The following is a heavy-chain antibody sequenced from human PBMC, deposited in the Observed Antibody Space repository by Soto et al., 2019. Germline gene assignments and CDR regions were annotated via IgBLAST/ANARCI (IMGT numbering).Heavy chain of an antibody. D-gene: IGHD2-21*02. CDR3: AKDGTYCGGDCYPIFNFDS. J-gene: IGHJ4*02. CDR2: ISYDGSNK. V-gene: IGHV3-30*18. CDR1: GFSFNNFG. Sequence: GGSLSLSCAASGFSFNNFGMHWVRQAPGTGLEWVAVISYDGSNKYYAGSVRGRFTISRDDSKDTLYLQMNSLRAEDTAVYYCAKDGTYCGGDCYPIFNFDSWGQGT.